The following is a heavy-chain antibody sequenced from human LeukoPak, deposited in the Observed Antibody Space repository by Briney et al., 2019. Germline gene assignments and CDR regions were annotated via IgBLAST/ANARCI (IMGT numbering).Heavy chain of an antibody. CDR1: GGSISSYY. V-gene: IGHV4-59*12. Sequence: SETLSLTCTVSGGSISSYYWSWIRQPPGKGPEWIGYIYYSGSTNYNPSLKSRVTISVDTSKNQFSLKLSSVTAADTAVYYCARTGVGAVAGTTVDYWGQGTLVTVSS. J-gene: IGHJ4*02. CDR3: ARTGVGAVAGTTVDY. D-gene: IGHD6-19*01. CDR2: IYYSGST.